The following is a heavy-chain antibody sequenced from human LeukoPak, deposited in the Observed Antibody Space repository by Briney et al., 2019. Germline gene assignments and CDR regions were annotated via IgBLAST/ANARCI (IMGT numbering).Heavy chain of an antibody. CDR1: GFTFSHYS. J-gene: IGHJ6*02. CDR3: ATDYAGNSLWYYYGLGV. V-gene: IGHV3-21*01. D-gene: IGHD4-23*01. Sequence: IPGGSLRPSCAASGFTFSHYSMNWVRQAPGKGLEWVSSISSDSRYIYYADSLKGRFTISRDNAKNSLYLQMNSLRAEDTAVYYCATDYAGNSLWYYYGLGVWGQGTTVTVSS. CDR2: ISSDSRYI.